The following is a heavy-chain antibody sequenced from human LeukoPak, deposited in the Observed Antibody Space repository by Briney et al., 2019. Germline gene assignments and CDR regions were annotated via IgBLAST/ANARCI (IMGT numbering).Heavy chain of an antibody. Sequence: ASVKVSCKASGYTFTSYGISWVRQAPGQGLEWMGWISAYNGNTNYAQKLQGRVTMTTDTSTSTAYVELRSLRSDDTAVYYCARDEDSSSWYGGGFDYWGQGTLVTVSS. V-gene: IGHV1-18*01. D-gene: IGHD6-13*01. CDR2: ISAYNGNT. J-gene: IGHJ4*02. CDR3: ARDEDSSSWYGGGFDY. CDR1: GYTFTSYG.